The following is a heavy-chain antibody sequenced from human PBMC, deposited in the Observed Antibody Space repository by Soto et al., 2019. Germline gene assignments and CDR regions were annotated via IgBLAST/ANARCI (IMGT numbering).Heavy chain of an antibody. V-gene: IGHV3-23*01. D-gene: IGHD2-21*02. Sequence: EAQLLESGGASVRPGGSLRLSCAGSGLTFSAYGLTWVRQAQGKGLEWVSSISGDGSGRYYADSVKGRFTISRDNSKNMMYLQMNSLRAEDTAIYYCSKDPNGDDVGAFDDWGPGTLVTVSS. J-gene: IGHJ4*02. CDR1: GLTFSAYG. CDR2: ISGDGSGR. CDR3: SKDPNGDDVGAFDD.